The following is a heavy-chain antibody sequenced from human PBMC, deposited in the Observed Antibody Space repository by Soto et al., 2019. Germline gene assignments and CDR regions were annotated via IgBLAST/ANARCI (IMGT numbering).Heavy chain of an antibody. CDR3: VTSAFDIGWSYFDY. J-gene: IGHJ4*02. CDR2: INTGGGTT. CDR1: GFTFNNYA. V-gene: IGHV3-23*01. D-gene: IGHD6-19*01. Sequence: EVQLLESGGDLVPPGGSVRLSCAASGFTFNNYAMSWVRQAPGMGLEWVSSINTGGGTTYYTDSVKGRFTISRDNSKNTLYLQMCSLSVEDTAVYYCVTSAFDIGWSYFDYWGQGTLVTVSS.